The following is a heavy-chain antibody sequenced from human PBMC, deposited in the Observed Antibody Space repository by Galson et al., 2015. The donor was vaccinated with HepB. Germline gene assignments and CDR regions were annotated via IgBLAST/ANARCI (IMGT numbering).Heavy chain of an antibody. CDR2: IIPIFGTA. J-gene: IGHJ2*01. CDR1: GGTFSSYA. CDR3: ARDEGIVVVPAAIDRDGGYFDL. D-gene: IGHD2-2*01. Sequence: SVKVSCKASGGTFSSYAISWVRQAPGQGLEWMGGIIPIFGTANYAQKFQGRVTITADESTSTAYMELSSLRSEDTAVYYCARDEGIVVVPAAIDRDGGYFDLWGRGTLVTVSS. V-gene: IGHV1-69*13.